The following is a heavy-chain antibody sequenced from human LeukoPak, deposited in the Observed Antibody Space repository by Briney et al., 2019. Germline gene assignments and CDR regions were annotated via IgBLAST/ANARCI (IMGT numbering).Heavy chain of an antibody. CDR2: ISAYNGNT. Sequence: GASVKVSCKASGYTFTSYGISWVRQAPGQGLEWMGWISAYNGNTNYAQKLRGRVTMTTDTSTSTAYMELRSLRSDDTAVYYCARVFGFEGAKTNFDYWGQGTLVTVSS. V-gene: IGHV1-18*01. J-gene: IGHJ4*02. D-gene: IGHD1-26*01. CDR3: ARVFGFEGAKTNFDY. CDR1: GYTFTSYG.